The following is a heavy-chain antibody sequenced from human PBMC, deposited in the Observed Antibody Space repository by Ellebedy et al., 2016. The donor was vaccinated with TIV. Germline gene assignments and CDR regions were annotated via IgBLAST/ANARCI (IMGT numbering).Heavy chain of an antibody. D-gene: IGHD3-3*01. CDR2: ISYDGSSK. J-gene: IGHJ6*02. Sequence: PGGSLRLSCAASGFTFSNYGMLWVRQAPGKGLEWVAFISYDGSSKYYADAVKGRFTISRDNSRNTLYLQMNSLRAEDTAVYYCAKARVHFDSYYYGMDVWGQGTTVTVSS. CDR1: GFTFSNYG. CDR3: AKARVHFDSYYYGMDV. V-gene: IGHV3-30*18.